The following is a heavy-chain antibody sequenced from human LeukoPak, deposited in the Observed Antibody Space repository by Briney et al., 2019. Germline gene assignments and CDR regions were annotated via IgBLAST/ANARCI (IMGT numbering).Heavy chain of an antibody. Sequence: SETLSLTCTVSGCSISPYYWSWIRQPPGKGPEWIGHISHSGNTNYNASLKSRVTMSVDTSKNQFSLKLTSLTAADTAVYWCARDREVLFDSWGQGTLVTVSS. V-gene: IGHV4-59*01. CDR1: GCSISPYY. CDR3: ARDREVLFDS. J-gene: IGHJ4*02. CDR2: ISHSGNT.